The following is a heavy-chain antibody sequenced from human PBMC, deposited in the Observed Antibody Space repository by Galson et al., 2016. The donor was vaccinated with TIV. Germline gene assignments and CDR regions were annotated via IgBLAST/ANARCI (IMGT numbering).Heavy chain of an antibody. CDR2: IDWDGDK. D-gene: IGHD3-22*01. CDR3: ERISGYYDSSGHYIPRSFDY. CDR1: GFSLNSDGMC. J-gene: IGHJ4*02. V-gene: IGHV2-70*11. Sequence: PALVKPTQTLTLTCTFSGFSLNSDGMCVSWIRQPPGKALEWLARIDWDGDKYYSTFLQTRLTISKDTSKNQVVLTMTNMDPVDTATYYCERISGYYDSSGHYIPRSFDYWGQGTPVTVSS.